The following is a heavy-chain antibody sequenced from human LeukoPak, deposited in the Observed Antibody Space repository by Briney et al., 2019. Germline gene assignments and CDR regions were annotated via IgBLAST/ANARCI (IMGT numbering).Heavy chain of an antibody. D-gene: IGHD1-1*01. CDR1: GRFISSYY. V-gene: IGHV4-59*01. J-gene: IGHJ4*02. CDR3: ARGRYSEIDY. CDR2: IYYSGST. Sequence: SETLSLTCTVAGRFISSYYCSWIRQPPGKGLEWIGYIYYSGSTNYNPSLKSRVTISVDTSKNQFSLKLSSVTAADTAVYYCARGRYSEIDYWGQGTLVTVSS.